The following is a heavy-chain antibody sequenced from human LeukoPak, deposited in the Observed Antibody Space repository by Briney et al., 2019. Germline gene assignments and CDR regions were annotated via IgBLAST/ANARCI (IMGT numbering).Heavy chain of an antibody. Sequence: GGSLRLSCAASGFTFSSYGMHWVRQAPGKGLEWVAVISYDGSNKYYADSVKGRFTISRDNAKNSLYLQMNSLRDEDTAVYYCATGYYDSSGYFYYGMDVWGQGTTVTVSS. V-gene: IGHV3-30*03. CDR2: ISYDGSNK. J-gene: IGHJ6*02. CDR3: ATGYYDSSGYFYYGMDV. D-gene: IGHD3-22*01. CDR1: GFTFSSYG.